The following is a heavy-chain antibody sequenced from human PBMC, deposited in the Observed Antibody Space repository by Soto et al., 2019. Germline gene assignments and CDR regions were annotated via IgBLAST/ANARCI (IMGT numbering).Heavy chain of an antibody. V-gene: IGHV1-2*04. D-gene: IGHD2-15*01. CDR2: INPNSGGT. J-gene: IGHJ3*02. Sequence: ASVKVSCKASGYTFTGYYMHWVRQAPGQGLEWMGWINPNSGGTNYAQKFQGWVTMTRDTSISTAYMELSRLRSDDTAVYYCASCSGGSCDAFDIWGQGTMVTVSS. CDR3: ASCSGGSCDAFDI. CDR1: GYTFTGYY.